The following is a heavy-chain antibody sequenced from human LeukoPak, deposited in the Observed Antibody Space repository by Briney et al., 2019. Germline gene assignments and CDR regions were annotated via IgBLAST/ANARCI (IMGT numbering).Heavy chain of an antibody. V-gene: IGHV3-21*01. Sequence: PGGSLRLSCAASGFTFSSYSMNWVRQAPGKGLEWVLSISTSSSYIYYADSVKGRFTISRDNAKNSLYLQMNSLRAEDTAVYYCARDLAGATVAGRWFDYWGQGTLVTVSS. CDR1: GFTFSSYS. CDR3: ARDLAGATVAGRWFDY. CDR2: ISTSSSYI. D-gene: IGHD6-19*01. J-gene: IGHJ4*02.